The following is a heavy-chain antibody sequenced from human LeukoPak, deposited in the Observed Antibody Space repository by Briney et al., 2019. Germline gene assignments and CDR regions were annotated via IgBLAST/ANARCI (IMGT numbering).Heavy chain of an antibody. V-gene: IGHV1-46*01. D-gene: IGHD2-21*02. J-gene: IGHJ4*02. CDR1: GYTFTGYY. CDR2: IKVGAGST. CDR3: ARGGGDDSAAPFDF. Sequence: GASVKVSCKASGYTFTGYYMHWVRQAPGQGFEWMGIIKVGAGSTSYAQKFQGRVTMTRDTSTSTLYMELRSLRSEDTAVYYCARGGGDDSAAPFDFWGQGTLVTVSS.